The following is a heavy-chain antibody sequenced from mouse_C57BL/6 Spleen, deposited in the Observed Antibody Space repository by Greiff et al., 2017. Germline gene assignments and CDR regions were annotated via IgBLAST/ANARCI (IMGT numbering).Heavy chain of an antibody. CDR2: IDPETGGT. J-gene: IGHJ2*01. Sequence: QVQLKESGAELVRPGASVTLSCKASGYTFTDYEMHWVKQTPVHGLEWIGAIDPETGGTAYNQKFKGKAILTADKSSSTAYMELRSLTSEDSAVYYCAGRGGLRRPYFGGWGQGTTLTV. V-gene: IGHV1-15*01. CDR3: AGRGGLRRPYFGG. CDR1: GYTFTDYE. D-gene: IGHD2-4*01.